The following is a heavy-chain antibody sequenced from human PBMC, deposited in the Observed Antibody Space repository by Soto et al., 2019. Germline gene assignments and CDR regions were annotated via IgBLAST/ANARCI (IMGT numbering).Heavy chain of an antibody. J-gene: IGHJ4*02. D-gene: IGHD3-22*01. CDR3: AKDTKNYYDSSGYYRTIDY. V-gene: IGHV3-23*01. Sequence: HPGGSLRLSCAASGFTFSSYAMSWVRQAPGKGLEWVSAISGSGGSTYYADSVKGRFTISRDNSKNTLYLQMNSLRAEDTAVYYCAKDTKNYYDSSGYYRTIDYWGQGTLVTVSS. CDR1: GFTFSSYA. CDR2: ISGSGGST.